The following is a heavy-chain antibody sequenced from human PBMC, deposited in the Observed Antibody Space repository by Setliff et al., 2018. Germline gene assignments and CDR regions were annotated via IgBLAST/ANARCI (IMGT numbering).Heavy chain of an antibody. D-gene: IGHD4-17*01. CDR3: ARRSGDRGMTTGWSDDFDY. CDR2: ISTRNDDT. Sequence: GASVKVSCKASGYIFTRYRITWVRQSPGQGLEWMGWISTRNDDTGYAQKFKGRVTLTTDTSTNTAYMELRSLRSDDTAVYYCARRSGDRGMTTGWSDDFDYWGRGTLVTVSS. J-gene: IGHJ4*01. CDR1: GYIFTRYR. V-gene: IGHV1-18*01.